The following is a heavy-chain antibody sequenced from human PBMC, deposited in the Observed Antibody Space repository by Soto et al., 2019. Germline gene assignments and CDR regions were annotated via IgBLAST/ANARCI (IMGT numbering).Heavy chain of an antibody. CDR2: IHYNENT. V-gene: IGHV4-59*01. CDR3: AREGNLGRWLQPLDF. Sequence: PSETLSLTCTVSGDSISAYSWSWVRQPPGKGLEWIGNIHYNENTKYNPSLKSRVTMSVDTSKNQFSLRLISVTAAGTAKYFCAREGNLGRWLQPLDFWGQGTLVTVSS. CDR1: GDSISAYS. D-gene: IGHD5-12*01. J-gene: IGHJ4*02.